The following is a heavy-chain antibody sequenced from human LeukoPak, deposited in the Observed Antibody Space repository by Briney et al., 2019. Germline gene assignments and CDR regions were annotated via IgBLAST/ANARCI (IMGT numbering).Heavy chain of an antibody. CDR1: GFTFSSYG. CDR3: AKGRFWRRKTDYHFLH. V-gene: IGHV3-30*18. D-gene: IGHD3-3*02. J-gene: IGHJ1*01. CDR2: LSYDGSNK. Sequence: GRSLRLSCAASGFTFSSYGMHWVRQAPGKGLEWVAILSYDGSNKYYADSVRGRFTISRDNSKNTLYLQMNSLRAEDTAVYYCAKGRFWRRKTDYHFLHWGQGTLVTVSS.